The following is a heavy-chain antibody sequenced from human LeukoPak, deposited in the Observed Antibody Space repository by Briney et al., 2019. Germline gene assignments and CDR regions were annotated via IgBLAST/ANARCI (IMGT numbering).Heavy chain of an antibody. Sequence: PAASVKVSCKASGFTFTSSAVQWVRQARGQRLEWIGWIVVGSGNTNYAQKFQGRVTMTEDTSTDTAYMELSSLRSEDTAVYYCATLSALLPPGDAFDIWGQGTMVTVSS. CDR1: GFTFTSSA. V-gene: IGHV1-58*01. D-gene: IGHD3-10*01. CDR2: IVVGSGNT. J-gene: IGHJ3*02. CDR3: ATLSALLPPGDAFDI.